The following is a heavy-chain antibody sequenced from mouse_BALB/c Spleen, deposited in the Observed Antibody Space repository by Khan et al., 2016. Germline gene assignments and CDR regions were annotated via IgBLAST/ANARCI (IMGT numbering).Heavy chain of an antibody. J-gene: IGHJ4*01. Sequence: DLVKPGASVKLSCKASGYTFTSYWINWIKQRPGQGLEWIGRIAPGSGSTYYNEMFKGKATLTVDTSSSTAYTQLSSLSSEDSAYYFCAREGTVPLMDYWGQRTSVTVSS. CDR1: GYTFTSYW. V-gene: IGHV1S41*01. CDR2: IAPGSGST. D-gene: IGHD1-1*01. CDR3: AREGTVPLMDY.